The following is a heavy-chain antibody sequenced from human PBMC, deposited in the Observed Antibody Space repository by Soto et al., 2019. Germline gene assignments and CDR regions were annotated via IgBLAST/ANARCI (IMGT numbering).Heavy chain of an antibody. D-gene: IGHD6-19*01. J-gene: IGHJ4*02. CDR1: GATFSGYA. V-gene: IGHV1-69*18. CDR3: VVMGNVAVSNPRSFDY. Sequence: QVQLVQSGAEVKKPGSSVKVSCKASGATFSGYAINWVRQAPGQGLEWLGRIVPIFETLNYAERFQGRVAITADESTTTVYMELTNLTHEDTAVYYCVVMGNVAVSNPRSFDYWGQGTQDTVSS. CDR2: IVPIFETL.